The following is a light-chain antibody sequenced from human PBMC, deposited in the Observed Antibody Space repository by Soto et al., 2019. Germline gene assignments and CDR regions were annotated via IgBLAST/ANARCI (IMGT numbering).Light chain of an antibody. V-gene: IGKV3-20*01. Sequence: EIVLTLSPGTLSLSPGERATLSCRASQSVRSDYLAWYQQKPGQAPRLLIYGASSRATGIPDRFSGSGSGTDFTLTISRLEPEDFAVYYCQQYGSSPLTFGGGTKVDIK. CDR3: QQYGSSPLT. CDR1: QSVRSDY. CDR2: GAS. J-gene: IGKJ4*01.